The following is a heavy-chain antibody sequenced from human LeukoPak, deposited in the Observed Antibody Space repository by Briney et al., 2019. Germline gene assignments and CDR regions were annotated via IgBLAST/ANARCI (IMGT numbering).Heavy chain of an antibody. CDR1: GFTFRSYA. CDR3: AKPKDNSLYCFDY. CDR2: ISGSGGST. Sequence: GGSLSLSCTGSGFTFRSYAMSWVRQAGGKGLEWVSAISGSGGSTYYADSVKGRFTISRDNSKNTLYLQMSSLRAEDTAVYYCAKPKDNSLYCFDYWGQGTLVTVSS. V-gene: IGHV3-23*01. J-gene: IGHJ4*02. D-gene: IGHD1-20*01.